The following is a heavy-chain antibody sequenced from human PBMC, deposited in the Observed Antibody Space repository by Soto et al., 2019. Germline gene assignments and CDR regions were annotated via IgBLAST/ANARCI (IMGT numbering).Heavy chain of an antibody. V-gene: IGHV4-59*01. Sequence: PSETLSLTCTVSGGSISSYYGSGIRQPPGKGLEWIGYSYYSGSTNYNPSLKSRVTISVDTSKNQFSLKVSSVTAADTAVYYCARAVLARRIAVGNWFDPWGQGTLVTVSS. D-gene: IGHD6-19*01. J-gene: IGHJ5*02. CDR2: SYYSGST. CDR1: GGSISSYY. CDR3: ARAVLARRIAVGNWFDP.